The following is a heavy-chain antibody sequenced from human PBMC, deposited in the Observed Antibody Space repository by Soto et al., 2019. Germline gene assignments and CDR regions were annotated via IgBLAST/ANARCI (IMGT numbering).Heavy chain of an antibody. V-gene: IGHV1-24*01. CDR2: FDPEDGET. CDR1: GGTFSSYA. J-gene: IGHJ3*02. CDR3: ATVLVSGMTTVTRGAFDI. Sequence: ASVKVSCKASGGTFSSYAISWVQQAPGKGLEWMGGFDPEDGETIYAQKFQGRVTMTEDTSTDTAYMELSSLRSEDTAAYYCATVLVSGMTTVTRGAFDIWGQGTMVTVSS. D-gene: IGHD4-17*01.